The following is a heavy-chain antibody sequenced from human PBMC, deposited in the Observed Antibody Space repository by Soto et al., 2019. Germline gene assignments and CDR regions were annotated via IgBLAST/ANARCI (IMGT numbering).Heavy chain of an antibody. J-gene: IGHJ3*01. CDR1: GFTFSSYS. CDR3: ARYFAYYYDSSGYFPFNV. Sequence: PGGSLRLSCAASGFTFSSYSMNWVRQAPGKWLEWVSSISSSSSYIYYADSVKGRFTISRDNAKNSLYLQMNSLRAEDTAVYYCARYFAYYYDSSGYFPFNVCGEGXMVTIS. CDR2: ISSSSSYI. D-gene: IGHD3-22*01. V-gene: IGHV3-21*01.